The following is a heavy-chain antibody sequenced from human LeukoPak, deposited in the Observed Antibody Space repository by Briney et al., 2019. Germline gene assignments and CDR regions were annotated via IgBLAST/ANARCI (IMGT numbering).Heavy chain of an antibody. J-gene: IGHJ4*02. V-gene: IGHV3-30-3*01. CDR2: ISYDGSNK. D-gene: IGHD3-3*01. CDR3: ARVWRRFLEWLSLLDY. Sequence: TGGSLRLSCAASGLTYDSYAMHWVRQAPGKGLEWVAVISYDGSNKYYADSVKGRFTISRDNSKNTLYLQMNSLRAEDTAVYYCARVWRRFLEWLSLLDYWGQGTLVTVSS. CDR1: GLTYDSYA.